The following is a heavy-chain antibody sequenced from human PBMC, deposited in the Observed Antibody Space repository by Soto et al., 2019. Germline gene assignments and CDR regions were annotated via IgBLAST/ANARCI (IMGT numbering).Heavy chain of an antibody. D-gene: IGHD5-18*01. Sequence: ASVKVSCKTSGYTFTDYYTHWVRQAPGQGLEWMGWMNPKSGGAYFAQKFQGRVTLTRDTSIGTAYIEVNRLTSDDTAVYFCTGENIENSDGLYDSFDIWGQGTTVTVSS. CDR1: GYTFTDYY. J-gene: IGHJ3*02. CDR3: TGENIENSDGLYDSFDI. CDR2: MNPKSGGA. V-gene: IGHV1-2*02.